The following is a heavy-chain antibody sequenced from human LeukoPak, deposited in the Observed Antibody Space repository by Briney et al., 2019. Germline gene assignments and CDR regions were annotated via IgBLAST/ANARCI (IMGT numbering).Heavy chain of an antibody. Sequence: SETLSLTCTLSGGSISTYYWSWIRQPAGKGLEWIGRIYTSGSTNFNPSLKSRVTMSVDTSKNQFSLKLSSVTAADTDVYYCAREEYQLLSGYFYYYMDVWGKGTTVTVSS. CDR2: IYTSGST. CDR1: GGSISTYY. D-gene: IGHD2-2*01. CDR3: AREEYQLLSGYFYYYMDV. J-gene: IGHJ6*03. V-gene: IGHV4-4*07.